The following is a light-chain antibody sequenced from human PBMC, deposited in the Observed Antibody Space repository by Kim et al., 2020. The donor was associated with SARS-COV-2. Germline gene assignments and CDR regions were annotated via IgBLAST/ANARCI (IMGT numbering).Light chain of an antibody. CDR3: QQYHTHST. V-gene: IGKV1-5*03. CDR1: QNVNIW. J-gene: IGKJ1*01. CDR2: KTS. Sequence: ASVGDTVTITCRASQNVNIWLAWYQQKPGQVPKLLIHKTSGLQGGVPSMFSGGGSGTDFTLTISSLQPDDFATYYCQQYHTHSTFGQGTKVDIK.